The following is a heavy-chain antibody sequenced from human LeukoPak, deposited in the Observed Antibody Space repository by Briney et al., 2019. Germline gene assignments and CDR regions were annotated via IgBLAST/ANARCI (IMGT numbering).Heavy chain of an antibody. V-gene: IGHV3-13*01. J-gene: IGHJ3*02. CDR1: GFTFSSYD. D-gene: IGHD3-22*01. CDR2: IGTAGDT. CDR3: ARGLPYYYESSGDAFDI. Sequence: GGSLRLSCAASGFTFSSYDMHWVRQATGIGLEWVSAIGTAGDTYYPGSVKGRFTISRENAKNSLYLQMNSLRAGDTAVYYCARGLPYYYESSGDAFDIWGQGTMVTVSS.